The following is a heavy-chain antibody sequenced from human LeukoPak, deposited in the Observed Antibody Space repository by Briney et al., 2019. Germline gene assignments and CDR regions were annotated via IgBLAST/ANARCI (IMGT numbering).Heavy chain of an antibody. CDR3: ARGWWELLFDY. J-gene: IGHJ4*02. D-gene: IGHD1-26*01. CDR2: ISSSGSTI. CDR1: GFTFSSYW. V-gene: IGHV3-11*01. Sequence: GGSLRLSCAASGFTFSSYWMSWIRQAPGKGLEWVSYISSSGSTIYYADSVKGRFTISRDNAKNSLYLQMNSLRAEDTAVYYCARGWWELLFDYWGQGTLVTVSS.